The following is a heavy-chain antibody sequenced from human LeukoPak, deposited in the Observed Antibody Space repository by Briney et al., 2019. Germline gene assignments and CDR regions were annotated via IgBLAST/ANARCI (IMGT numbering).Heavy chain of an antibody. Sequence: GGSLRLSCAASGFVFNNAWMMWVRQAPGKGLEWVGRITSKTDGGTADYAAPVKGRFTISRDDSKNTLFLQMDSLKTEDAAVYYCTRDYFAFYYDSSAYYWGQGTLVTVSS. D-gene: IGHD3-22*01. CDR3: TRDYFAFYYDSSAYY. CDR2: ITSKTDGGTA. J-gene: IGHJ4*02. CDR1: GFVFNNAW. V-gene: IGHV3-15*07.